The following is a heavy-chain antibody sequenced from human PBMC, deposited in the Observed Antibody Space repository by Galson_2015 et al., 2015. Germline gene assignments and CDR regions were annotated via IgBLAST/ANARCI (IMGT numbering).Heavy chain of an antibody. V-gene: IGHV3-23*01. D-gene: IGHD6-19*01. CDR3: AKGYNSGWYYFDY. Sequence: SLRLSCAASGFTFSTYAMSWVRQAPGKGLEWVSGVSGSGGSTNYADSVKGRFTISRDNSKNTLYLQMDSLRAEDTAVYYCAKGYNSGWYYFDYWGQGTLVTVSP. CDR1: GFTFSTYA. CDR2: VSGSGGST. J-gene: IGHJ4*02.